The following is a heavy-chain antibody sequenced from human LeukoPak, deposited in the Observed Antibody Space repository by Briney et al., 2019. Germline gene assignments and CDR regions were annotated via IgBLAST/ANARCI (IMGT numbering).Heavy chain of an antibody. V-gene: IGHV3-11*04. CDR3: ARDAYSTSSLDY. CDR1: GFTFSDYD. D-gene: IGHD6-6*01. Sequence: GGSLRLSCAVSGFTFSDYDMSWIRQPSGKGLEWVSYISSSGSTIYYADSVKGRFTISRDNAKNSLYLQMNSLRAEDTAVYYCARDAYSTSSLDYWGRGTLVTVSS. J-gene: IGHJ4*02. CDR2: ISSSGSTI.